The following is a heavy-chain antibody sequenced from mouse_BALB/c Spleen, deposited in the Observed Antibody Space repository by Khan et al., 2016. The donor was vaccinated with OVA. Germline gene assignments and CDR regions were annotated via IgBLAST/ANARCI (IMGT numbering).Heavy chain of an antibody. V-gene: IGHV14-3*02. CDR2: IDPPNDDS. D-gene: IGHD2-1*01. J-gene: IGHJ3*01. Sequence: VQLKESGAELVKPGASVKLSCSASGFNIKDTYIHWMKQRPEQGLEWIGRIDPPNDDSKYGPKFQAKATLTADTSSNTAYLQLSSLTSEDTAVYYCATRYGNPLAFWGQGTLVSVSA. CDR1: GFNIKDTY. CDR3: ATRYGNPLAF.